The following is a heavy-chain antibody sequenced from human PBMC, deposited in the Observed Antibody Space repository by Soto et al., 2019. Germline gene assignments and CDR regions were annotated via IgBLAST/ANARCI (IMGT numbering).Heavy chain of an antibody. D-gene: IGHD3-10*01. CDR3: ARDSSGAFDI. J-gene: IGHJ3*02. CDR1: GFTLSSYG. V-gene: IGHV3-33*01. CDR2: IWYDGSNK. Sequence: PGGSLRLSCAASGFTLSSYGMHWVRQAPGKGLEWVAVIWYDGSNKYYADSVKGRFTISRDNSKNTLYLQMNCLGAEDTAVYYCARDSSGAFDIWGQGTMVTVSS.